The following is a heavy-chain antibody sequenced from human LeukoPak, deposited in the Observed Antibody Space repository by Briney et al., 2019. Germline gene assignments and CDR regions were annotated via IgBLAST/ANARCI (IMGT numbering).Heavy chain of an antibody. CDR2: ISAYNGNT. V-gene: IGHV1-18*01. D-gene: IGHD2-2*01. Sequence: ASVKVSCKASGYTFTSYGISWVRQAPGQGLEWMGWISAYNGNTNYAQKLQGRVTMTTDTSTSTAYMELRSLRSDDTAVYYCARVLAPSRVVVVPAVLGGWFDPWGQETLVTVSS. CDR3: ARVLAPSRVVVVPAVLGGWFDP. J-gene: IGHJ5*02. CDR1: GYTFTSYG.